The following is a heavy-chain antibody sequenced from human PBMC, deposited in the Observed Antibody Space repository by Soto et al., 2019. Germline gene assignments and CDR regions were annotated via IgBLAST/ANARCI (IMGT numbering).Heavy chain of an antibody. CDR3: ARLPSRHLVDY. J-gene: IGHJ4*02. V-gene: IGHV4-39*01. D-gene: IGHD3-3*02. CDR2: MFCGVST. CDR1: GSSINISGYY. Sequence: SETLSLTCTVSGSSINISGYYWGCIRQPPGKGLEWIGSMFCGVSTYYNPSLKSRVTVSVDTSKNQFSLNLRSVTAADTAVYYCARLPSRHLVDYWGQGTLVTVSS.